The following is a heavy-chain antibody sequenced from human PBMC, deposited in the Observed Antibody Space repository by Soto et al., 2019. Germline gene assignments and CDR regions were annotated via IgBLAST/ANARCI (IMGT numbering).Heavy chain of an antibody. D-gene: IGHD1-26*01. CDR2: ISYDGSNK. CDR3: ARYSGKYQGPIDY. J-gene: IGHJ4*02. V-gene: IGHV3-30*03. Sequence: QVQLVESGGGVVQPGRSLRLSCSASGFTFSHYGINWVHQAPGKGLEWLAVISYDGSNKHYADSVKGRLTVSRDNSKNTLYLPMNRLRAEDTAVYFCARYSGKYQGPIDYWGQGTLVTVSS. CDR1: GFTFSHYG.